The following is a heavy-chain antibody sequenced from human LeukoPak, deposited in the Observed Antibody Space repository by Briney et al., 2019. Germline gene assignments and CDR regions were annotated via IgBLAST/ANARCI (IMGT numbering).Heavy chain of an antibody. CDR3: AREAARRYCSSTSCTLNWFDP. V-gene: IGHV4-34*01. J-gene: IGHJ5*02. Sequence: SETLSLTCAVYGGSFSGYYWSWIRQPPGKGLEWIGEINHSGSTNYNPSLKSRVTISVDTSKNQFSLKLSSVTAADTAVYYCAREAARRYCSSTSCTLNWFDPGAREPWSPSPQ. CDR2: INHSGST. D-gene: IGHD2-2*01. CDR1: GGSFSGYY.